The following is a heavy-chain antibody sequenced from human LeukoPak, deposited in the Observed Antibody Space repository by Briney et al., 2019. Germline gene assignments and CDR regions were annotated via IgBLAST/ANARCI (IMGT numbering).Heavy chain of an antibody. Sequence: ASVKASCKASGYTFTSYAMHWVRQAPGQRLEWMGWINAYNGNTNYAQKLQGRVTMTTDTSMSTAYMELRSLRSDDTAVYYCARTNDYDFWSGYYTNYYMDVWGKGTTVTVSS. CDR1: GYTFTSYA. CDR2: INAYNGNT. CDR3: ARTNDYDFWSGYYTNYYMDV. D-gene: IGHD3-3*01. V-gene: IGHV1-18*01. J-gene: IGHJ6*03.